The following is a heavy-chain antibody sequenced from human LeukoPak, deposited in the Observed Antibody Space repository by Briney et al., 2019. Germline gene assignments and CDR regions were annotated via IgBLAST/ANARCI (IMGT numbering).Heavy chain of an antibody. J-gene: IGHJ4*02. CDR2: ISYDGSNK. V-gene: IGHV3-30*03. D-gene: IGHD6-13*01. CDR1: GFTFSSYG. CDR3: ARYRPQYSSSAKIDY. Sequence: PGGSLRLSCAASGFTFSSYGMHWVRQAPGKGLEWVAVISYDGSNKYYADSVKGRFTISRDNSKNTLYLQMNSLRAEDTAVYYCARYRPQYSSSAKIDYWGQGTLVTVSS.